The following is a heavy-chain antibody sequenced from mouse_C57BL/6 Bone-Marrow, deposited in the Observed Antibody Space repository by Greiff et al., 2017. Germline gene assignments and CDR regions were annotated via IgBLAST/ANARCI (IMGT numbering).Heavy chain of an antibody. V-gene: IGHV1-81*01. CDR3: ARSPSDYYGSSYPYWYFDV. CDR2: IYPRSGNT. D-gene: IGHD1-1*01. J-gene: IGHJ1*03. CDR1: GYTFTSYG. Sequence: QVQLKQSGAELARPGASVKLSCKASGYTFTSYGISWVKQRTGQGLEWIGEIYPRSGNTYYNEKFKGKATLTADKSSSTAYMELRSLTSEDSAVYFCARSPSDYYGSSYPYWYFDVWGTGTTVTVSS.